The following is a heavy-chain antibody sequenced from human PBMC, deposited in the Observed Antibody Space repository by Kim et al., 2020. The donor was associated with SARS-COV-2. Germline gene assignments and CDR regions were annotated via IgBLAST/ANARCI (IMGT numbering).Heavy chain of an antibody. CDR3: ARNKAFDY. CDR2: EISK. J-gene: IGHJ4*02. Sequence: EISKCYAESVKGRFTNSRDNATSTLYLRMNSLRVEDTAIYYCARNKAFDYWGQGTLVTVSS. V-gene: IGHV3-33*01.